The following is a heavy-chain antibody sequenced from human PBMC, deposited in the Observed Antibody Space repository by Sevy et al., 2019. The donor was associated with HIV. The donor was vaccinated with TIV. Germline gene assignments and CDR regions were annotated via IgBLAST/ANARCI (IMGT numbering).Heavy chain of an antibody. J-gene: IGHJ4*02. D-gene: IGHD6-13*01. CDR3: TRWKAAQSIFDY. CDR2: LKSDVYGGPV. CDR1: GFTFGDYC. V-gene: IGHV3-49*04. Sequence: GGSLRLSCTASGFTFGDYCMSWVRQAPGKGLEWVAFLKSDVYGGPVGNASSVRGRFVISRDDSKTIAYLQMNDLKTEDTGVYYCTRWKAAQSIFDYWGQGALVTVSS.